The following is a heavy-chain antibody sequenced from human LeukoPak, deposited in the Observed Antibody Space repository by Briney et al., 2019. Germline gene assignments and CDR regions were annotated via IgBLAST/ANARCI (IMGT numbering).Heavy chain of an antibody. CDR1: GYTFTSYG. J-gene: IGHJ6*03. D-gene: IGHD1-26*01. CDR3: ARTWWEPPVNYYMDV. Sequence: GASVKVSCKASGYTFTSYGISWVRQAPGQGLEWMGWISAYNGNTNYAQKLQGRVTMTTDTSTSTAYMELRSLRSGDTAVYYCARTWWEPPVNYYMDVWGKGTTVTVSS. V-gene: IGHV1-18*01. CDR2: ISAYNGNT.